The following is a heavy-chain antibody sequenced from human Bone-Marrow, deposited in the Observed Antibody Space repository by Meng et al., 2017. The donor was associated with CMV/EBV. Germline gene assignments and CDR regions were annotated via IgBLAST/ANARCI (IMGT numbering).Heavy chain of an antibody. D-gene: IGHD2-8*01. CDR2: INPSGGST. V-gene: IGHV1-46*01. CDR1: GYTFTSYY. J-gene: IGHJ6*02. Sequence: ASVKVSCRASGYTFTSYYMHWVRQAPGQGLEWMGIINPSGGSTSYAQKFQGRVTMTRDTSTSTVYMELSSLRSEDTAVYYCARLFRDCTNGVCYPAYYGMDVWGQGPTVTVSS. CDR3: ARLFRDCTNGVCYPAYYGMDV.